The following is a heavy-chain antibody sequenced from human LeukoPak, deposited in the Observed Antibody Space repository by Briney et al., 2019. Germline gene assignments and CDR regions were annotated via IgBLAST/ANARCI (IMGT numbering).Heavy chain of an antibody. J-gene: IGHJ4*02. CDR3: ARDLRGVRGVITRLGY. CDR1: GGTFSSYA. V-gene: IGHV1-69*05. Sequence: SVKVSCKASGGTFSSYAISWVRQAPEQGLEWMGRIIPIFGTANYAQKFQGRVTITTDESTSTAYMELSSLRSEDTAVYYCARDLRGVRGVITRLGYWGQGTLVTVSS. CDR2: IIPIFGTA. D-gene: IGHD3-10*01.